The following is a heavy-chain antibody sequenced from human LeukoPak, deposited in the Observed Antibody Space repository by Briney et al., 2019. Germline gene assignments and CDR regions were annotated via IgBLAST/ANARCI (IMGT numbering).Heavy chain of an antibody. CDR2: ISWNSGSL. CDR1: GFNFNDYA. CDR3: VKGETPVAGGAFDY. D-gene: IGHD6-19*01. Sequence: GRSLRLSCAASGFNFNDYAMHWVRRAPGKGLEWVSGISWNSGSLGYAGSVKGRFTVSRDNAKNSLYLQMNSLRAEDMALYYCVKGETPVAGGAFDYWGQGTLVTVSS. J-gene: IGHJ4*02. V-gene: IGHV3-9*03.